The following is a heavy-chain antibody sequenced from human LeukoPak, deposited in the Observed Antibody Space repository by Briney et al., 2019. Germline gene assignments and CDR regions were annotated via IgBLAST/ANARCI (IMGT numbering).Heavy chain of an antibody. Sequence: SETLSLTCTVSGGSISSYYWSWIRQPPGKGLEWIGYIYYSGSTNYNPSLKSRVTISVDTSKNQFSLKLSSVTAADTAVYFCARESVIWSDNGVEDAYDIWGQGTMATVSS. CDR1: GGSISSYY. CDR3: ARESVIWSDNGVEDAYDI. CDR2: IYYSGST. V-gene: IGHV4-59*01. J-gene: IGHJ3*02. D-gene: IGHD4-17*01.